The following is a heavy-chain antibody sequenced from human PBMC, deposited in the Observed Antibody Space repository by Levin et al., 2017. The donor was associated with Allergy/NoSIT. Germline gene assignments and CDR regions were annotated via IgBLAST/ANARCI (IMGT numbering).Heavy chain of an antibody. V-gene: IGHV1-2*02. Sequence: GESLKISCKASGYTFTGYYMHWVRQAPGQGLEWMGWINPNSGGTNYAQKFQGRVTMTRDTSISTAYMELSRLRSDDTAVYYCARTIWGAVADTGDYWGQETLVTVSS. CDR1: GYTFTGYY. J-gene: IGHJ4*02. D-gene: IGHD6-19*01. CDR3: ARTIWGAVADTGDY. CDR2: INPNSGGT.